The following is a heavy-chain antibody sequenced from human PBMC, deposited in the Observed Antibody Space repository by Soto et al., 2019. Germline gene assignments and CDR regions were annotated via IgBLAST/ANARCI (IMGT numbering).Heavy chain of an antibody. CDR2: IYSGGYT. CDR1: GFTVSNNY. CDR3: GARPGGGGY. D-gene: IGHD3-10*01. V-gene: IGHV3-53*01. J-gene: IGHJ4*02. Sequence: EVQLVESGGGLIQPGGSLRLSCAVSGFTVSNNYMSWVRQAPGKGLEGVSVIYSGGYTAYGDSVKGRFTISRDNSKNTIYLQNNTRKAEDPAVYFGGARPGGGGYWGQGTLVTVSS.